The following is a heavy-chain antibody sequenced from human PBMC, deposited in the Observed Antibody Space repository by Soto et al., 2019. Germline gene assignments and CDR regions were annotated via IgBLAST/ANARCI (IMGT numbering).Heavy chain of an antibody. J-gene: IGHJ6*02. V-gene: IGHV1-2*04. CDR3: ARGPIYYGSGSSYYYYGMDV. Sequence: GASVKVSCKASGYTFTGYYMHWVRQAPGQGLEWMGWINPNSGGTNYAQKFQGWVTMTRDTSISTAYMELSRLRSDDTAVYYCARGPIYYGSGSSYYYYGMDVWGQGTTVTSP. CDR1: GYTFTGYY. CDR2: INPNSGGT. D-gene: IGHD3-10*01.